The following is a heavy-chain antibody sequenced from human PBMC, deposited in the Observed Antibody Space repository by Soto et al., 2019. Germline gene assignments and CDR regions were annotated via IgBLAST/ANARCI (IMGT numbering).Heavy chain of an antibody. CDR2: ISGSSSTI. CDR1: GFTFSSYS. J-gene: IGHJ3*02. CDR3: ARDPYGSGSYYNSAFDI. V-gene: IGHV3-48*02. D-gene: IGHD3-10*01. Sequence: GGSLRLSCAASGFTFSSYSMSWVRQAPGKGLEWVSYISGSSSTIYYADSVRGRFTISRDNAKNSLYLQMNSLRDEDTAVYYCARDPYGSGSYYNSAFDIWGQGTMVTVSS.